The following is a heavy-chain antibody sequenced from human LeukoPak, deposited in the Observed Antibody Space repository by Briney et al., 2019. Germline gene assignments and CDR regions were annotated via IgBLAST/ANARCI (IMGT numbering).Heavy chain of an antibody. D-gene: IGHD3-22*01. CDR1: GGSFSGYY. V-gene: IGHV4-34*01. CDR3: ARRGATMIVVVIQRGFYFDY. Sequence: SETLSLTCAVYGGSFSGYYWSWIRQPPGKGLEWIGEINHSGSTNYNPSLKSRVTISVDTSKNQFSLKLSSVTAADTAVYYCARRGATMIVVVIQRGFYFDYWGQGTLVTVSS. J-gene: IGHJ4*02. CDR2: INHSGST.